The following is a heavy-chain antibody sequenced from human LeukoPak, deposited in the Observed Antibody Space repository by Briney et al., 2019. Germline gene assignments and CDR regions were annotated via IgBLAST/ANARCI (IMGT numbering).Heavy chain of an antibody. V-gene: IGHV3-48*01. D-gene: IGHD3-22*01. CDR1: GFTFSSRA. CDR2: ISSSSSTI. J-gene: IGHJ6*02. Sequence: EAGGSLRLSCAASGFTFSSRAMSWVRQAPGRGLEWVSYISSSSSTIYYADSVKGRFTISRDNAKNSLYLQMNSLRAEDTAVYYCARGPHTPVGYYYDSSGYGMDVWGQGTTVTVSS. CDR3: ARGPHTPVGYYYDSSGYGMDV.